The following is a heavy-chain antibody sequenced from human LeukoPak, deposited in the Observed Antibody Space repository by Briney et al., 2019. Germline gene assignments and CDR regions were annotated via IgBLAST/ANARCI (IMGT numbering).Heavy chain of an antibody. CDR2: INPYSGGT. V-gene: IGHV1-2*02. CDR3: ARAEWSATTKFGY. D-gene: IGHD1/OR15-1a*01. J-gene: IGHJ4*02. Sequence: ASVKVSCKASGYSFTDYYMHWVRQAPGQGLEWIGWINPYSGGTNYAQGFQGRVTMTRDTSISTAYMELSRLRSDDTAVYYCARAEWSATTKFGYWGQGTLVTVSS. CDR1: GYSFTDYY.